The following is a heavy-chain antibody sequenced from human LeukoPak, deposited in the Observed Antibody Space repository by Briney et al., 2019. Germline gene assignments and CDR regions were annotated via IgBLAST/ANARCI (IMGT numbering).Heavy chain of an antibody. CDR2: ISAYSVNT. CDR3: ARTNPSKGYFDY. V-gene: IGHV1-18*01. D-gene: IGHD2-2*01. CDR1: VYSFTMYG. Sequence: GASVKVSCKASVYSFTMYGISWVRQAPGQGLEWMGWISAYSVNTNYAQKLQGRVTMTTDTSTSTAYMELGSLKTNDTAVYYCARTNPSKGYFDYWGQGTLVTVTS. J-gene: IGHJ4*02.